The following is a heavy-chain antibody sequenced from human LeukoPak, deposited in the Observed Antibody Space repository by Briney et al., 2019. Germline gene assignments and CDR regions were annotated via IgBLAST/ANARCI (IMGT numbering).Heavy chain of an antibody. J-gene: IGHJ6*04. D-gene: IGHD3/OR15-3a*01. CDR2: VNLRGQA. Sequence: SETLPLTCAVLGCWFSGGEQRGRIRQPPGKGPEHNRHVNLRGQATYNASLDGRVSILADPSTIQFSLRLTSVTAADTAVYFCARIRSRRAPDWFMDVWGRGTTVIVSA. V-gene: IGHV4-38-2*01. CDR3: ARIRSRRAPDWFMDV. CDR1: GCWFSGGEQ.